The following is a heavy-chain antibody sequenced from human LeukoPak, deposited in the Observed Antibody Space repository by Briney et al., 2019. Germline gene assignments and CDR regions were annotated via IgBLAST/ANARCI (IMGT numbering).Heavy chain of an antibody. CDR3: AKARAYSYDYGDY. Sequence: SGGSLRLSCTASGFTFDNYAMIWVRQAPGKELEWVSVISGNGDGTYSADSVRGRFTISRDNSKNTLYLEMNSLRAEDTAVYHCAKARAYSYDYGDYWGQGTLVTVSS. CDR1: GFTFDNYA. D-gene: IGHD5-18*01. CDR2: ISGNGDGT. V-gene: IGHV3-23*01. J-gene: IGHJ4*02.